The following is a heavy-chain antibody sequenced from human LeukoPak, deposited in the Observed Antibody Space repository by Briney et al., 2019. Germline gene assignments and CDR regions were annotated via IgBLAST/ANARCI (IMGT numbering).Heavy chain of an antibody. D-gene: IGHD1-26*01. J-gene: IGHJ4*02. CDR1: GHTFTGYY. CDR3: ARAGHSGSYCDFDY. V-gene: IGHV1-2*06. Sequence: ASVKVSCKASGHTFTGYYMHWVRQAPGQGLEWMGRINPNSGGTNYAQKFQGRVTMTRDTSISTAYMELSRLRSDDTAVYYCARAGHSGSYCDFDYWGQGTLVTVSS. CDR2: INPNSGGT.